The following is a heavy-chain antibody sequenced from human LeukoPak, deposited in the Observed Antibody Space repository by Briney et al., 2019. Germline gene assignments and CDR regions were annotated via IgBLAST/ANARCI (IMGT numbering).Heavy chain of an antibody. V-gene: IGHV4-31*02. Sequence: PSQTLSLTCTVSGGSISSGGYYWNWIRQHPGKGLEWIGYIYYSGSTYYNPSLKSRLTISVDTSKNQFSLRLTSMTAADTAVYYCARAANWGLERDYFDYWGQGTLVTVSS. CDR3: ARAANWGLERDYFDY. D-gene: IGHD7-27*01. CDR1: GGSISSGGYY. CDR2: IYYSGST. J-gene: IGHJ4*02.